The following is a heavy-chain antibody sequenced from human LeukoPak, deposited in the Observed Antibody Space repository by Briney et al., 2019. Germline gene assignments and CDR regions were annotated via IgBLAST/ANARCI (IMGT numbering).Heavy chain of an antibody. J-gene: IGHJ4*02. CDR3: ARHPGRGYSSARPVLPKDY. V-gene: IGHV4-39*01. D-gene: IGHD6-19*01. CDR1: GGSISSSSYY. Sequence: SETLSLTCTVSGGSISSSSYYWGWIRQPPGTGLEWIGCIYYTGSTYYNPSLKSRVTISVDTSKNQFSLKLSSVTAADTAVYYCARHPGRGYSSARPVLPKDYWGQGTLVTVSS. CDR2: IYYTGST.